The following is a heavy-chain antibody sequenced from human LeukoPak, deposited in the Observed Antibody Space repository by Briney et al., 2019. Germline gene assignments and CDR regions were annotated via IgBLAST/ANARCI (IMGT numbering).Heavy chain of an antibody. CDR3: ARDSEDGSGSYFYYYYYMDV. D-gene: IGHD1-26*01. V-gene: IGHV1-18*01. J-gene: IGHJ6*03. CDR1: GYTFTSYG. CDR2: ISAYNGNT. Sequence: ASVKVSCKASGYTFTSYGISWVRQAPGQGLEWMGWISAYNGNTNYAQKLQGRVTMTTDTSTSTAYMELRSLRSDDTAVYYCARDSEDGSGSYFYYYYYMDVWGKGTAVTVSS.